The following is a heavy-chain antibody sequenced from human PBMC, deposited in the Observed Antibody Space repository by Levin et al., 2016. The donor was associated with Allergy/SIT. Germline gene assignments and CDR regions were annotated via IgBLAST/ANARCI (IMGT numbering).Heavy chain of an antibody. V-gene: IGHV1-69*13. J-gene: IGHJ5*02. CDR2: IIPIFGTA. CDR3: ARDSTVTNWFDP. D-gene: IGHD4-11*01. CDR1: GGTFSSYA. Sequence: SVKVSCKASGGTFSSYAISWVRQAPGQGLEWMGGIIPIFGTANYAQKFQGRVTITADESTSTAYMELSSLRSEDTAVYYCARDSTVTNWFDPWGQGTLVTVSS.